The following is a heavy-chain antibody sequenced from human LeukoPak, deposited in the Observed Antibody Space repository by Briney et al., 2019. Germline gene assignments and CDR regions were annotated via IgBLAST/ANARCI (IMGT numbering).Heavy chain of an antibody. CDR3: ARGRDSTHPHAFDI. CDR1: GYTFTGYY. V-gene: IGHV1-2*02. Sequence: ASVTVSSMASGYTFTGYYMHWVRQAPGQGREWMGWINPNSGGTNYAQKFRGRVTMTRDTSISTAYMELSRLRSDDTAVYYCARGRDSTHPHAFDIWGQGTMVTVSS. J-gene: IGHJ3*02. CDR2: INPNSGGT. D-gene: IGHD2-2*01.